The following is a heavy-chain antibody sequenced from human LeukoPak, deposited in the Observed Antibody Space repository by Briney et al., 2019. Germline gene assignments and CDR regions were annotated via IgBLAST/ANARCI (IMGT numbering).Heavy chain of an antibody. J-gene: IGHJ4*02. D-gene: IGHD5-24*01. CDR1: GFTFSSYE. CDR3: ATARDHGY. CDR2: ISGSRTT. Sequence: GGSLRLSCAASGFTFSSYEMNWVRQAPGKGLEWVSKISGSRTTFYADSVKGRFTISRDNANNSLYLQMNSLRDEDTAIYYCATARDHGYWGQGTLVTVSS. V-gene: IGHV3-48*03.